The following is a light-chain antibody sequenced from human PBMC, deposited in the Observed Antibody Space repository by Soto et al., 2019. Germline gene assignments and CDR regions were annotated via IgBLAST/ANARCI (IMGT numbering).Light chain of an antibody. V-gene: IGKV1-5*01. CDR3: QQRSNWPPIT. Sequence: DIQMTQSPCTLSASVGDRVTITCRASQSISSWLAWYQQKPGKAPKLLIYAASSLQSGVPSRFSGSGSGTDFTLTISSLEAEDFAVYYCQQRSNWPPITFGQGTRLEIK. CDR1: QSISSW. J-gene: IGKJ5*01. CDR2: AAS.